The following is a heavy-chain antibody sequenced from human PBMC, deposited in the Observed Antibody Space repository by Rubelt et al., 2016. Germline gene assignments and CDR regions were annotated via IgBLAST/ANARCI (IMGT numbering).Heavy chain of an antibody. V-gene: IGHV1-3*01. Sequence: QVQLVQSGAEVKKPGASVKVSCKAAGYSFTTYSIHWVRQAPGQRLEWMGWINAGNGNTKYSQKFPGRVTTTRDTSARPAYMELSSLRSEDTAIYYCATGYSSGWYVAYWGQGTLVTVSS. D-gene: IGHD6-19*01. CDR1: GYSFTTYS. J-gene: IGHJ4*02. CDR3: ATGYSSGWYVAY. CDR2: INAGNGNT.